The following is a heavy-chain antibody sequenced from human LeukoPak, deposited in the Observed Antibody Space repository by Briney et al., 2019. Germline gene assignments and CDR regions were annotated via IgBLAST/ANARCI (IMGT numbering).Heavy chain of an antibody. CDR1: GFTFSNYW. V-gene: IGHV3-15*01. CDR3: TTKAAFMITFGGVIVIPRDNWFDP. Sequence: GGSLRLSCAASGFTFSNYWMHWVRQAPGKGLEWVGRIKSKTDGGTTDYAAPGKGRFTISRDDSKNTLYLQMNSLKTGDTAVYYCTTKAAFMITFGGVIVIPRDNWFDPWGQGTLVTVSS. J-gene: IGHJ5*02. CDR2: IKSKTDGGTT. D-gene: IGHD3-16*02.